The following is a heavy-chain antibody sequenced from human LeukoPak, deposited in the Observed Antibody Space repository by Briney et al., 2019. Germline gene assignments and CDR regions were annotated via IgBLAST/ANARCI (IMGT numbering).Heavy chain of an antibody. D-gene: IGHD3-22*01. J-gene: IGHJ4*02. CDR1: GYTFTSYW. CDR2: IYPGDSDT. V-gene: IGHV5-51*01. Sequence: ASVKVSCKASGYTFTSYWIGWVRQMPGKGLEWMGIIYPGDSDTRYSPSFQGQVPISADKSISTAYLQWSSLKASDTAMYYCASGYYDSSGYPSTGVDYWGQGALVTVSS. CDR3: ASGYYDSSGYPSTGVDY.